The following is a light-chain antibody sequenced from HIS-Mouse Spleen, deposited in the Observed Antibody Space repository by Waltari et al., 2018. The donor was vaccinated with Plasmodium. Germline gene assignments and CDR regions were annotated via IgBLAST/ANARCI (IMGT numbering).Light chain of an antibody. V-gene: IGKV1-9*01. J-gene: IGKJ4*01. CDR3: QQLNSYPQT. CDR1: QGISSY. CDR2: AAS. Sequence: DIQLTQSPSFLSASVGDRVPITCRASQGISSYLACYQQKPGNAPKSLIDAASTLQSGVPSRFSGSGSGTEFTLTISSLQPEDFATYYCQQLNSYPQTFGGGTKVEIK.